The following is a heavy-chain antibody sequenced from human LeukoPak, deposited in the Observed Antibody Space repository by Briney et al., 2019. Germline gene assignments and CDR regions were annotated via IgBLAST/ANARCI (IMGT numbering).Heavy chain of an antibody. CDR1: GYTFTAYY. CDR2: INPYSGGT. J-gene: IGHJ4*02. Sequence: ASAKVSCKASGYTFTAYYMHWVQRAPGQGLEWVGWINPYSGGTNYAQKFQGRVTMTRDTSISTAYMELSSLRSDDAAVYYCASTENCDYWGQGTLVTVSS. V-gene: IGHV1-2*02. CDR3: ASTENCDY.